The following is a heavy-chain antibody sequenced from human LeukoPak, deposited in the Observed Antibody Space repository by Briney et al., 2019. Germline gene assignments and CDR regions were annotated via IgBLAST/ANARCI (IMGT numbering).Heavy chain of an antibody. J-gene: IGHJ4*02. V-gene: IGHV4-39*01. CDR3: ARTYYYGSGSYGY. CDR2: IYSSGST. Sequence: SETLSLTCSVSGASISSGSNYWGWIRQPPGKTLEWIGSIYSSGSTYYNPSLKSRVTISVDTSKNQFSLKLSSVTAADTAVYYCARTYYYGSGSYGYWGQGTLVTVSS. D-gene: IGHD3-10*01. CDR1: GASISSGSNY.